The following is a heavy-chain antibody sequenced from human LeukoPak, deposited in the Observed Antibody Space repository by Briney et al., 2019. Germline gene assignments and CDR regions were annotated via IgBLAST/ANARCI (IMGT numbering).Heavy chain of an antibody. CDR2: INPNSGGT. CDR1: GYTFTDYY. V-gene: IGHV1-2*02. Sequence: ASVKVSCKASGYTFTDYYMHWVRQAPGQGLEWMGWINPNSGGTNYAQKFQGRVTMTRDTSISTAYMELSRLRSDDTAVYYCAREDIVVVPAAMYYYYYMDVWGKGTTVTISS. J-gene: IGHJ6*03. D-gene: IGHD2-2*01. CDR3: AREDIVVVPAAMYYYYYMDV.